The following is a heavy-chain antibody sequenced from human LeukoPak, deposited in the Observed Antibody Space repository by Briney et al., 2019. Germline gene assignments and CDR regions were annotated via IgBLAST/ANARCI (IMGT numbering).Heavy chain of an antibody. CDR2: MNPNSGNT. CDR3: ARDVNRDIVGS. V-gene: IGHV1-8*02. CDR1: GYTFSSYD. J-gene: IGHJ4*02. D-gene: IGHD2-15*01. Sequence: ASVKVSCKASGYTFSSYDINRVRQATGQGLEWMGWMNPNSGNTGYAQKFQGRVTMTTDTSTSTAYMELRSLRSDDTAVYYCARDVNRDIVGSWGQGTLVTVSS.